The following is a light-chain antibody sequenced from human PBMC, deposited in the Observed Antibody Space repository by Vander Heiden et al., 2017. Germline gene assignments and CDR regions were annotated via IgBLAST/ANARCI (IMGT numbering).Light chain of an antibody. Sequence: EIEMTQSPSSLSASVGDRATLPCRASQSISSYLNWYQQKPGKAPKLLIYDASNMETGVPSRFSGSGSGTDFTLTISSLEPEDFAIYYCQQRDNCPGTFGGGTKVEIK. CDR1: QSISSY. J-gene: IGKJ4*01. CDR3: QQRDNCPGT. V-gene: IGKV1-39*01. CDR2: DAS.